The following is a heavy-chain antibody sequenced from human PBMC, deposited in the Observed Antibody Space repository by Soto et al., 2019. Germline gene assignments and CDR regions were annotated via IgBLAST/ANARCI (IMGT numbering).Heavy chain of an antibody. CDR1: GVSISDTSYY. CDR2: IYFNGNT. J-gene: IGHJ4*02. Sequence: NVSGVSISDTSYYWGWIRQPPGKGLEWIGTIYFNGNTFYNPSLKSRLTISADTSKNQISLRLTSVTAADTAVYYCARQGSYWGQGTLVTVSS. CDR3: ARQGSY. V-gene: IGHV4-39*01.